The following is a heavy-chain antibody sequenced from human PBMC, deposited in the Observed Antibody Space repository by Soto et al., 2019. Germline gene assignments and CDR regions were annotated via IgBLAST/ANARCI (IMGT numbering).Heavy chain of an antibody. CDR1: GYTFTTFW. Sequence: PGESLKISCTGFGYTFTTFWISWVRQMPGRGLEWMGRIDPRDSYTKYSPSFEGHVTISADKSTRTAYLQWGSLKASDTAMYYCARLYCSSSTCDSWFDPWGQGTLVTVSS. J-gene: IGHJ5*02. CDR3: ARLYCSSSTCDSWFDP. V-gene: IGHV5-10-1*01. CDR2: IDPRDSYT. D-gene: IGHD2-2*01.